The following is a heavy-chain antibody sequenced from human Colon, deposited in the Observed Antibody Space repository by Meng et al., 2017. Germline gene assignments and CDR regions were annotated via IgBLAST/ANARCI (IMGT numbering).Heavy chain of an antibody. D-gene: IGHD5-18*01. J-gene: IGHJ4*02. CDR1: GDSVTSGSYH. V-gene: IGHV4-30-4*01. CDR2: IHHSGIT. CDR3: ATIQSSPHFFDY. Sequence: QVQLQESGPGLVKPSQTRSHACTVSGDSVTSGSYHWSWIRQPPGKGLEWIGYIHHSGITYYNPSLRSRLIISIDTSKRQLSLTLNSVTAADTALYYCATIQSSPHFFDYWGQGTLVTVSS.